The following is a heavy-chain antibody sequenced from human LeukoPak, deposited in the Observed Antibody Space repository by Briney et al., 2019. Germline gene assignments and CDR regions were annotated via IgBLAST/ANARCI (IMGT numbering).Heavy chain of an antibody. CDR3: AKGYSGSYYSPPIFDF. D-gene: IGHD1-26*01. Sequence: GRSLRLSCAASGFTFDDYAMHWVRQAPGRGLEWVSSINWNSGSIGYADSVKGRFTISRHNDKNSLYLKMNSLRNEDMALYYCAKGYSGSYYSPPIFDFWGQGTLVTVSS. J-gene: IGHJ4*02. V-gene: IGHV3-9*03. CDR1: GFTFDDYA. CDR2: INWNSGSI.